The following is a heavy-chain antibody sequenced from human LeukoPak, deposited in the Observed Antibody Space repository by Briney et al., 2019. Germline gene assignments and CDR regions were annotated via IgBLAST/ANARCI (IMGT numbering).Heavy chain of an antibody. V-gene: IGHV4-59*02. CDR3: AISYGGYVLDS. J-gene: IGHJ4*02. D-gene: IGHD5-12*01. Sequence: SETLSLTCTVSGPSVSNHYCTWLRQPPGKRLEWIGYAYYSKSTNYNASLRSRVTISVDTSENQFSLRLSSVTAADTAVYYCAISYGGYVLDSWGQGTLVIVSS. CDR1: GPSVSNHY. CDR2: AYYSKST.